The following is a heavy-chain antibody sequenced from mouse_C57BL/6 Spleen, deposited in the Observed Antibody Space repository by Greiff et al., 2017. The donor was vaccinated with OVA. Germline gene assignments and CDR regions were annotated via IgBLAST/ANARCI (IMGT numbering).Heavy chain of an antibody. CDR1: GFTFSSYA. CDR2: ISDGGSYT. V-gene: IGHV5-4*03. Sequence: EVNVVESGGGLVKPGGSLKLSCAASGFTFSSYAMSWVRQTPEKRLEWVATISDGGSYTYYPDNVKGRFTISRDNAKNNLYLQMSHLKSEDTAMYYCGRGAWFAYWGQGALVTVSA. CDR3: GRGAWFAY. J-gene: IGHJ3*01.